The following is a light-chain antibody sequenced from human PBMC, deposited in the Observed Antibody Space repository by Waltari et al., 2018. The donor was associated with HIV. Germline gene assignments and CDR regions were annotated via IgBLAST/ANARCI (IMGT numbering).Light chain of an antibody. CDR3: CSYTTNSILA. V-gene: IGLV2-14*01. J-gene: IGLJ2*01. CDR2: EVT. CDR1: SSDVGKNHY. Sequence: QSALTQPASVSGSPGQSITISCTGASSDVGKNHYVSWYQVHPDKAPKLLLFEVTHRPSGLSDRFSCSKSGNTASLTISGLQPEDEADYFCCSYTTNSILAFGGGTKVTVL.